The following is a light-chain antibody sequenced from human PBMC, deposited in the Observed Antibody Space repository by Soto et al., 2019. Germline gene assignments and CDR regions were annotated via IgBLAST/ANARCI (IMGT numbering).Light chain of an antibody. CDR1: QSVSNY. Sequence: EIVLTQSPATLSLSPGERVTLSCRASQSVSNYLAWYQQKPAQAPRLLVSVASNRATGIPARFSGSGYGTDLTLTISSLEPEDFAVYYCQQRSNWPTFGQGTRLEI. V-gene: IGKV3-11*01. CDR3: QQRSNWPT. CDR2: VAS. J-gene: IGKJ5*01.